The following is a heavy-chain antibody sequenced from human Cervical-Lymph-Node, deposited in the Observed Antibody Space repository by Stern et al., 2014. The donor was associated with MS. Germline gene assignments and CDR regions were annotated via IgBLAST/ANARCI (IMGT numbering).Heavy chain of an antibody. CDR2: IIGSGTTI. Sequence: VKLVQSGGGLVKPGGSLRLSCASSGFTFSDYYMTWIRQAPGKGLAWLSYIIGSGTTISGADSARGRFTISRDNADNSLFMQLNDLRAEDTALYYCARRGYDHSGFYLDFWGQGTLVTVSS. J-gene: IGHJ4*02. V-gene: IGHV3-11*01. D-gene: IGHD3-22*01. CDR3: ARRGYDHSGFYLDF. CDR1: GFTFSDYY.